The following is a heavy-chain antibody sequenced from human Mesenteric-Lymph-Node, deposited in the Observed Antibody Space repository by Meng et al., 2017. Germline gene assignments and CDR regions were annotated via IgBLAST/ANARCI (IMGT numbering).Heavy chain of an antibody. CDR1: GSFSGYY. CDR3: ARDSGSYYEGL. CDR2: INHSGST. D-gene: IGHD1-26*01. V-gene: IGHV4-34*01. J-gene: IGHJ4*02. Sequence: GLLNTSETLSLTCAVCGSFSGYYWSWIRQPPGKGLEWIGEINHSGSTNYNPSLKSRVTISVDTSKNQFSLKLSSVTAADTAVYYCARDSGSYYEGLWGQGTLVTVSS.